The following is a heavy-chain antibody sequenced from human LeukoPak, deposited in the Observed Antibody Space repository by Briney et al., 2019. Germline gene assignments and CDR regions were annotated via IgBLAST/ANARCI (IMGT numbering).Heavy chain of an antibody. CDR1: GGTFSSYA. CDR2: IIPIFGTA. CDR3: ARGGSGWLQFDY. V-gene: IGHV1-69*13. D-gene: IGHD5-24*01. J-gene: IGHJ4*02. Sequence: ASVKVSCKASGGTFSSYAISWVRQAPGQGLEWMGGIIPIFGTANYAQKFQGRVTITADESTSTAYMELGSLRSGETAVYYCARGGSGWLQFDYWGQGTLVTVSS.